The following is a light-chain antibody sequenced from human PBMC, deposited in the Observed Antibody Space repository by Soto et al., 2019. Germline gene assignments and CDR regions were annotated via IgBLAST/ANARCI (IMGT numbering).Light chain of an antibody. CDR3: QQSYSTPLWT. V-gene: IGKV1-39*01. Sequence: DIQMTQSPSSLSASVGDRVTITCRASQSIVTYLNWYLQKPGKAPKLLIYAASNLQSGVPSRFSGSGSGTDFTLTISSLQPEDFATYFCQQSYSTPLWTFGQGTKVEIK. CDR2: AAS. J-gene: IGKJ1*01. CDR1: QSIVTY.